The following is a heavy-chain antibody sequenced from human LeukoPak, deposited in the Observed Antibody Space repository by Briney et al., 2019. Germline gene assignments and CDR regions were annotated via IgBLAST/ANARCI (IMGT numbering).Heavy chain of an antibody. CDR2: INPNSGGT. CDR1: GYTFTGYY. J-gene: IGHJ4*02. Sequence: ASVKVSCKASGYTFTGYYMHWVRQAPGQGLEWMGWINPNSGGTNYAQKFQGWVNMTRDTSISTAYMELSRLRSDDTAVYYCARDRTSGSFLFDYWGQGTLVTVSS. D-gene: IGHD1-26*01. V-gene: IGHV1-2*04. CDR3: ARDRTSGSFLFDY.